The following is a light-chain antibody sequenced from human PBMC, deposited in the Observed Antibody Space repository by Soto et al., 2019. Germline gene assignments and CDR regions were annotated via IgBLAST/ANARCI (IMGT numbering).Light chain of an antibody. V-gene: IGLV2-14*01. J-gene: IGLJ1*01. CDR3: TSCITANTRCV. CDR1: SSDIGRYNY. Sequence: QSVLTQPASVSGCPGQSITISCTGTSSDIGRYNYVSWFQQHPGKVPKLVIFEVNYRPSGVSDRFSGSKSGNTASLTITGFQAEDEADYYCTSCITANTRCVFGSGTKVTVL. CDR2: EVN.